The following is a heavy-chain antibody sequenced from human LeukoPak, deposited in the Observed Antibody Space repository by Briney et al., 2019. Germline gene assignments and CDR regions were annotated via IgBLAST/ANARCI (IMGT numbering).Heavy chain of an antibody. CDR2: INHSGST. J-gene: IGHJ4*02. D-gene: IGHD3-3*01. V-gene: IGHV4-34*01. Sequence: PSETLSLTCAVYGGSFSGYYWSWIRQPPGKGLEWIGEINHSGSTNYNPSLKSRVTISVDTSKNQFSLKLSSVTAADTAVYYCASTPYYDFWSGPTFDYWGQGTLVTVSS. CDR1: GGSFSGYY. CDR3: ASTPYYDFWSGPTFDY.